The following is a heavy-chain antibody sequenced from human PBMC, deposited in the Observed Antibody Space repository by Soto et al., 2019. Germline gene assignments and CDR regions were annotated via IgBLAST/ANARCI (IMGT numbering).Heavy chain of an antibody. D-gene: IGHD3-10*01. Sequence: SVKVSCKASGGTFSSYAISWVRQAPGQGLEWMGGIIPIFGTANYAQKFQGRVTITADESTSTAYMELSSLRSEDAAVYYCAYYGSGSYYYYGMDVWGQGTTVTVSS. V-gene: IGHV1-69*13. J-gene: IGHJ6*02. CDR2: IIPIFGTA. CDR1: GGTFSSYA. CDR3: AYYGSGSYYYYGMDV.